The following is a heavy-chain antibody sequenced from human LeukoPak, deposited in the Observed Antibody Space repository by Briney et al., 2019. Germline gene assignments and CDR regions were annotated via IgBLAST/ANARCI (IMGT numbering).Heavy chain of an antibody. D-gene: IGHD5-24*01. V-gene: IGHV1-46*01. CDR3: ARDRRDRDYYYYYYYMDV. J-gene: IGHJ6*03. Sequence: GASVKVSCKASGYTFTSYYMHWVRRAPGQGLEWMGIINPSGGSTSYAQKFQGRVTMTRDTSTSTVYMELSSLRSEDTAVYYCARDRRDRDYYYYYYYMDVWGKGTTVTVSS. CDR2: INPSGGST. CDR1: GYTFTSYY.